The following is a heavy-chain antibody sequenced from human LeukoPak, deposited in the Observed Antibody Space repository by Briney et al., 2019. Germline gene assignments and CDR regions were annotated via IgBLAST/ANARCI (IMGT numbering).Heavy chain of an antibody. CDR3: ARHPKMTFRGYSGYPYSYGWKHFDY. V-gene: IGHV5-51*01. D-gene: IGHD5-12*01. Sequence: GESLQISCKGAGYSFTSYWIGWVRQMPGKGLEWMGIIYPGDSDTRYSPSFQGQVTISADKSISTAYLQWSSLKASDTAMYYCARHPKMTFRGYSGYPYSYGWKHFDYWGQGTLVTVSS. CDR2: IYPGDSDT. CDR1: GYSFTSYW. J-gene: IGHJ4*02.